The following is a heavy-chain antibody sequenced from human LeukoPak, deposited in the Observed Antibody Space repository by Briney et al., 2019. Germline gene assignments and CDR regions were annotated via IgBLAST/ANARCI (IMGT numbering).Heavy chain of an antibody. V-gene: IGHV3-64D*06. J-gene: IGHJ4*02. CDR1: GFTFSSYA. CDR2: ISSNGGST. CDR3: VNLGY. Sequence: GGSLRFSCSASGFTFSSYAMHWVRQAPGKGLEYVLAISSNGGSTYYADSVKGRFTISRDNSKNTLYLQMSSLRAEDTAVYYCVNLGYWGQGTLVTVSS.